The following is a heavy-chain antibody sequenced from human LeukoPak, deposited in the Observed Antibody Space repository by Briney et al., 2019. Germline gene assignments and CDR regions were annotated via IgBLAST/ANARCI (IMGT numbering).Heavy chain of an antibody. CDR1: GGTFSSYA. CDR2: IIPVFGTT. D-gene: IGHD6-13*01. J-gene: IGHJ6*03. Sequence: GASVTVSCKASGGTFSSYAVSWVRLTPGQGLEWLGGIIPVFGTTTYAQKFQAKVTMTADKSTSTAYMELSSLRSEDTAVYYCARVGYPVYYYYMDVWGKGTTVTVSS. CDR3: ARVGYPVYYYYMDV. V-gene: IGHV1-69*06.